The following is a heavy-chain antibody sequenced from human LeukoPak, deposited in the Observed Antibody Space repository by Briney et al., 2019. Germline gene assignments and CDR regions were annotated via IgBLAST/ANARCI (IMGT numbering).Heavy chain of an antibody. D-gene: IGHD3-22*01. J-gene: IGHJ4*02. CDR3: AAGSTYYYDSSGYYLDY. Sequence: ASVKVSCKVSGYTLTELSMHWVRQAPGKGLEWMGGFDPEDGETIYAQKFQGRVTMTEDTSTDTAYMELSSLRSEDTAVYYCAAGSTYYYDSSGYYLDYWGQGTLVTVSS. CDR2: FDPEDGET. CDR1: GYTLTELS. V-gene: IGHV1-24*01.